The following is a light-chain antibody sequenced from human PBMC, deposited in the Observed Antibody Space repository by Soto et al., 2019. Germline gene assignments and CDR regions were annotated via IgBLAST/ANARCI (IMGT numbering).Light chain of an antibody. V-gene: IGLV2-14*01. CDR1: SSDVDGYNY. Sequence: QSALTQPASVSGSPGQSITISCTGSSSDVDGYNYVSWYQQHPGKAPKLMIYDVSSRPSGVSNRFSGSKSGNTASLTISGLQAEDEADYYCSSYISSSTRVFGGGTKLTVL. CDR3: SSYISSSTRV. J-gene: IGLJ2*01. CDR2: DVS.